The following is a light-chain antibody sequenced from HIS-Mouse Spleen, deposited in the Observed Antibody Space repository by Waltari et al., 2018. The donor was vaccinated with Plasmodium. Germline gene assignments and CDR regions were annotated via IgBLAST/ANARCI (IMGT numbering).Light chain of an antibody. CDR2: AAS. CDR1: QSINSY. V-gene: IGKV1-39*01. CDR3: QQSYSTWT. Sequence: DIQMTQSPSSLSASVGDRVTITCRASQSINSYLTWYQQKPGKAPKLLIYAASSLQSGVPSRFSGSGSGTDFTLTISSLQPEYFATYYCQQSYSTWTFGQGTKVEIK. J-gene: IGKJ1*01.